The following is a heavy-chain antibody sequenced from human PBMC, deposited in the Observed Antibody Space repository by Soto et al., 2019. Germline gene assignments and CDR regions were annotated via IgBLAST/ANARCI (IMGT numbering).Heavy chain of an antibody. CDR3: ARARAAAFVPFDF. J-gene: IGHJ4*02. CDR1: GYTFADSG. Sequence: QVQLVQSGGEVKKPGASVKVSCKASGYTFADSGISWVRQAPGQGLEWLGWSSAYNGDTEYAQKFQGRVTMTTDTSTSTAYLELPSLTSADTAVYYFARARAAAFVPFDFWGQGTLVTVSS. CDR2: SSAYNGDT. V-gene: IGHV1-18*01. D-gene: IGHD2-2*01.